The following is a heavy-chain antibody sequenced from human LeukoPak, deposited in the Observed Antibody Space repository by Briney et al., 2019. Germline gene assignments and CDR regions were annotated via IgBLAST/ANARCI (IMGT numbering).Heavy chain of an antibody. D-gene: IGHD5-12*01. CDR3: ARAFGYSGYEYHY. Sequence: ASVKVSCKASGYTFTSYDINWVRQATGQGLEWMGWMNPDSGNTGFAQKFQGRVTMTRNTPISTAYMELSRLRSDDTAVYYCARAFGYSGYEYHYWGQGTLVTVSS. CDR1: GYTFTSYD. J-gene: IGHJ4*02. V-gene: IGHV1-8*01. CDR2: MNPDSGNT.